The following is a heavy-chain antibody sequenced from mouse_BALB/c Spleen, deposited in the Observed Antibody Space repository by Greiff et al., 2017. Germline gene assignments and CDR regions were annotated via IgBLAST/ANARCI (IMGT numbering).Heavy chain of an antibody. V-gene: IGHV5-12-1*01. J-gene: IGHJ3*01. D-gene: IGHD4-1*01. CDR2: ISSGGGST. Sequence: EVNVVESGGGLVKPGGSLKLSCAASGFAFSSYDMSWVRQTPEKRLEWVAYISSGGGSTYYPDTVKGRFTISRDNAKNTLYLQMSSLKSEDTAMYYCARSFLTGRGAWFAYWGQGTLVTVSA. CDR1: GFAFSSYD. CDR3: ARSFLTGRGAWFAY.